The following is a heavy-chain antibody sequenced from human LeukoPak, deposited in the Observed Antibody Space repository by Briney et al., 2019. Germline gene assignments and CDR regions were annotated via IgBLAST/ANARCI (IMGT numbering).Heavy chain of an antibody. D-gene: IGHD5-12*01. CDR3: AGRRGYSGYDYKFDY. CDR1: GGSISSYY. CDR2: IYYSGST. Sequence: SETLSLTCTVSGGSISSYYWSWIRQPPGKGLEWIGYIYYSGSTNYNPSLKSRVTISVDTSKNQFSLKLSSVTAADTAVYYCAGRRGYSGYDYKFDYWGQGTLVTVSS. J-gene: IGHJ4*02. V-gene: IGHV4-59*01.